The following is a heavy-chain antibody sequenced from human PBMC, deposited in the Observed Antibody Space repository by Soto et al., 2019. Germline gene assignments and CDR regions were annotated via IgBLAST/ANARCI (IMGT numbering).Heavy chain of an antibody. CDR1: GFTFSSYG. CDR3: AKGPIRSPDYFDY. Sequence: HPGGSLRLSCAASGFTFSSYGMHWVRQAPGKGLEWVAVISYDGSNKYYADSVKGRFTISRDNSKNTLYLQMNSLRAEDTAVYYCAKGPIRSPDYFDYWGQGTLVTVSS. V-gene: IGHV3-30*18. CDR2: ISYDGSNK. J-gene: IGHJ4*02.